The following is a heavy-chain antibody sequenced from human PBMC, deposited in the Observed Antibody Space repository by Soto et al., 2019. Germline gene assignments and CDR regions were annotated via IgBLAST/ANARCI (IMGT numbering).Heavy chain of an antibody. Sequence: GGSLRLSCAASGFTFSSYAMHWVRQAPGKGLEWVAVISYDGSNKYYADSVKGRFTISRDNSKNTLYLQMNSLRAEDTAVYYCARPSRGGWYNHNWFDPWGQGTLVTVSS. CDR3: ARPSRGGWYNHNWFDP. V-gene: IGHV3-30-3*01. CDR2: ISYDGSNK. D-gene: IGHD6-19*01. J-gene: IGHJ5*02. CDR1: GFTFSSYA.